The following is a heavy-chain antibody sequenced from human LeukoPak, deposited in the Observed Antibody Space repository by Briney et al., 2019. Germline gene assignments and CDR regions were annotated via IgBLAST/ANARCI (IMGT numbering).Heavy chain of an antibody. CDR1: GYSFTSYW. J-gene: IGHJ4*02. CDR2: IYPGDSDT. D-gene: IGHD3-22*01. Sequence: GESLKISCKGSGYSFTSYWIGWVRQMPGKGLGRMGIIYPGDSDTRYSPSFQGQVTISADKSISTAYLQWSSLKASDTAMYYCARSYYYDSSGYYWAYWGQGTLVTVSS. V-gene: IGHV5-51*01. CDR3: ARSYYYDSSGYYWAY.